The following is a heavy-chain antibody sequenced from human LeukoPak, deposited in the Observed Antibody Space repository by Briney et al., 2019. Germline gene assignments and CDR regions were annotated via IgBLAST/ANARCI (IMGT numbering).Heavy chain of an antibody. CDR1: GGSISSGGYY. V-gene: IGHV4-31*03. Sequence: SQTLSLTCTVSGGSISSGGYYWSWIRQHPGKGLEWFGYIYYSVSTYYNPSLTSRVTISVDTSKNQFSLKLSSVTAADTAVYYCARDLDRLYYFDYWGQGTLVTVSS. D-gene: IGHD1-1*01. CDR2: IYYSVST. J-gene: IGHJ4*02. CDR3: ARDLDRLYYFDY.